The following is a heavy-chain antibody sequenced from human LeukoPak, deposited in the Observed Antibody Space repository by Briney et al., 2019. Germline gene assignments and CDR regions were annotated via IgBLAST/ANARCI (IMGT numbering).Heavy chain of an antibody. Sequence: PGGSLRLSCEASGFTFSIYDMHWVRQPMGRGLEWVSAIGTVGDTYYPGSVKGRFTISRENAKNSLYLQMDSLTAGDTAVYYCAREGLSSVWFDWYFDLWGRGTLVTVSS. V-gene: IGHV3-13*01. CDR2: IGTVGDT. J-gene: IGHJ2*01. CDR1: GFTFSIYD. CDR3: AREGLSSVWFDWYFDL. D-gene: IGHD6-19*01.